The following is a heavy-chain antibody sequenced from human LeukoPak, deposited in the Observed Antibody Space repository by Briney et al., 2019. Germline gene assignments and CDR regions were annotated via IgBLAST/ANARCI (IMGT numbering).Heavy chain of an antibody. CDR1: GYIFTNYP. CDR2: INTNTGNP. D-gene: IGHD2-15*01. CDR3: ARDSYCSGGTCYSRVGY. J-gene: IGHJ4*02. Sequence: ASVKVSCKASGYIFTNYPMNWVRQAPGQGLEWMGLINTNTGNPAYAQGLTERFVFSWDTSVSTAYLQITSLKAEDTAVYFCARDSYCSGGTCYSRVGYWGQGTEVTVSS. V-gene: IGHV7-4-1*02.